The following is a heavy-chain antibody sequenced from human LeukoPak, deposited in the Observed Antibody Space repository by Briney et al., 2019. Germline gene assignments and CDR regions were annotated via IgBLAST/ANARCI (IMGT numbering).Heavy chain of an antibody. V-gene: IGHV3-23*01. CDR3: AKKEGDPYSSWSMDV. J-gene: IGHJ6*03. D-gene: IGHD2-15*01. CDR2: IICSGGTT. Sequence: GGSLRLSCAASGFSFGSFAMSWVRQAPGKGLEWVSGIICSGGTTFYADSVKGRFTISRANSKNTLYLQMNSLRAEATAIYYWAKKEGDPYSSWSMDVWGKGPTVTVS. CDR1: GFSFGSFA.